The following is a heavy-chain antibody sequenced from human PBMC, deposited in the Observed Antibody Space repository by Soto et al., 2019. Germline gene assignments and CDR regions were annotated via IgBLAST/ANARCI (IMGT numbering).Heavy chain of an antibody. CDR1: GGSISSGGYY. J-gene: IGHJ4*02. Sequence: QVQLQESGPGLVKPSQTLSLTCTVSGGSISSGGYYWSWIRQHPGKGLEWIGYIYYSGSTYYNPSLKSRVTISVDTSKNQFSLKLSSVTAADTAVYYCARVLRYCSGGSCYFRAYYFDYWGQGTLVTVSS. CDR2: IYYSGST. V-gene: IGHV4-31*03. D-gene: IGHD2-15*01. CDR3: ARVLRYCSGGSCYFRAYYFDY.